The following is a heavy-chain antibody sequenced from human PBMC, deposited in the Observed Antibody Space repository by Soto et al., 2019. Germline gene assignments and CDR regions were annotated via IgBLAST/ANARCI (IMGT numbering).Heavy chain of an antibody. CDR3: AKDYTVAADPSSVILFDY. CDR1: GFNFNHYA. Sequence: GGSLRLSCAASGFNFNHYAMSWVRHAPGKGLEWVSIIIANGGTFYADSVKRRFTTSRDNSKNTVYLQMSSLRVEDTAIYYCAKDYTVAADPSSVILFDYWGQGARVTVS. J-gene: IGHJ4*02. V-gene: IGHV3-23*01. D-gene: IGHD2-15*01. CDR2: IIANGGT.